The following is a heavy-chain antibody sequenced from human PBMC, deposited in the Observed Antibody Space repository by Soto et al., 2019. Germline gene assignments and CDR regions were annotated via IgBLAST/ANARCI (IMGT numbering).Heavy chain of an antibody. D-gene: IGHD6-6*01. CDR1: GFTFSSYA. V-gene: IGHV3-23*01. J-gene: IGHJ3*02. CDR2: ISGSGGST. CDR3: ATDRSPSIAVYVAFDI. Sequence: GGSLRLSCAASGFTFSSYAMSWVRQAPGKGLEWVSAISGSGGSTYYAETVKGRFTITRDDSTNTPYLQLNSLRAEDRAVYYRATDRSPSIAVYVAFDIWGKGTMFTVS.